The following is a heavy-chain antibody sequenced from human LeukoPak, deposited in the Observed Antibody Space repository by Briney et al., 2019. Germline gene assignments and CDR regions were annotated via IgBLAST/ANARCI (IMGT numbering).Heavy chain of an antibody. J-gene: IGHJ2*01. Sequence: GGSLRLSCAASGFTFSRYSMNWVRQAPGKGLEWVSSISSGSTYRYYVDSVKGRFTISRDNAKNSLYPQMNSLRAEDTAVYYCAGSDTTGYTPREWDYWYFDLWGRGTLVTVSS. CDR1: GFTFSRYS. CDR3: AGSDTTGYTPREWDYWYFDL. D-gene: IGHD1-1*01. CDR2: ISSGSTYR. V-gene: IGHV3-21*01.